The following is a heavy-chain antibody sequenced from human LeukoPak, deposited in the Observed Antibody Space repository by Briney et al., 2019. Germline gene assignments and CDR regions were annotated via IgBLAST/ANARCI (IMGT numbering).Heavy chain of an antibody. V-gene: IGHV3-33*01. J-gene: IGHJ4*02. Sequence: GGSLRLSCAASGFTFSSYGMLWHRQAPGKGLEWVAVIWYDGSNNYYADSVKSRFTISRDNSKNTLYLQMNSLRAEDTAVYYCARIPGSSWEFDYWGQGTLVTVSS. CDR3: ARIPGSSWEFDY. D-gene: IGHD6-13*01. CDR2: IWYDGSNN. CDR1: GFTFSSYG.